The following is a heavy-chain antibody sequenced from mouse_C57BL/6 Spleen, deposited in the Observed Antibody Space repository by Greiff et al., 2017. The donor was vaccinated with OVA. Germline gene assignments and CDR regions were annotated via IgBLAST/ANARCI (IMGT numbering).Heavy chain of an antibody. D-gene: IGHD1-1*01. CDR3: ASFSITTVVPFDY. V-gene: IGHV14-2*01. Sequence: VQLQQPGAELVRPGSSVKLSCTASGFNIKDYYMHWVKQRTEQGLEWIGRIDPEDGETKYAPKFQGKATITADTSSNTAYLQLSSLTSEDTAVYYCASFSITTVVPFDYWGQGTTLTVSS. CDR2: IDPEDGET. CDR1: GFNIKDYY. J-gene: IGHJ2*01.